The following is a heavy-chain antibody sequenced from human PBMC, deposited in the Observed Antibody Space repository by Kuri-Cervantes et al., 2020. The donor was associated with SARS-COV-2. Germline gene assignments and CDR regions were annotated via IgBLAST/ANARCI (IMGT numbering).Heavy chain of an antibody. CDR3: ARVVTNPLDYDSSGSTFDP. V-gene: IGHV4-39*06. J-gene: IGHJ5*02. CDR1: GGSISSSSYY. Sequence: SETLSLTCTVSGGSISSSSYYWGWIRQPPGKGLEWIGSIYYSGSTYYNPSLKSRVTISVDTSKNQFPLKLSSVTAADTAVYYCARVVTNPLDYDSSGSTFDPWGQGTLVTVSS. D-gene: IGHD3-22*01. CDR2: IYYSGST.